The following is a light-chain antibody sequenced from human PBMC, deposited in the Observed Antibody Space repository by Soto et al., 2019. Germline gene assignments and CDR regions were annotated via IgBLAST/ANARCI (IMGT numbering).Light chain of an antibody. CDR2: DAS. CDR1: QGVSTY. J-gene: IGKJ2*01. CDR3: QQRSNWHPDT. Sequence: EIVLTQSPATLSLSPGERATLSCRASQGVSTYLAWYQQKPGQAPRLLIYDASNRATGIPAPFSGSGPGTDFTLTIGSLEPEDFAVYYCQQRSNWHPDTSGQGTKLEI. V-gene: IGKV3D-11*01.